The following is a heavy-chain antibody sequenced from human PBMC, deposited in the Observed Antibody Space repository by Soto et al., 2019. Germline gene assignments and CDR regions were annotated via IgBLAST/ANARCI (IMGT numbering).Heavy chain of an antibody. CDR3: AKDTLVGYCTNGVCYAFDI. D-gene: IGHD2-8*01. V-gene: IGHV3-9*01. CDR2: ISWNSGSI. CDR1: GFTFDDYA. J-gene: IGHJ3*02. Sequence: GGSLRLSCAASGFTFDDYAMHWVRQAPGKGLEWVSGISWNSGSIGYADSVKGRFTISRDNAKNSLYLQMNRLRAEDTALYYCAKDTLVGYCTNGVCYAFDIWGQGTMVTVSS.